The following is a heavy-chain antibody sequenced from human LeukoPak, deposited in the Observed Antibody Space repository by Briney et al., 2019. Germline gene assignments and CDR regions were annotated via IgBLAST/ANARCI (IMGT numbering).Heavy chain of an antibody. V-gene: IGHV4-38-2*02. J-gene: IGHJ4*02. CDR2: IYHSGST. Sequence: SETLSLTCNVSGYSISSGYYWGWIRQPPGKGLEWIGNIYHSGSTYYNPSLKSRVTISGERSKNQFSLKLSSVTAADTAVYYCARAPTSWYFDYWGQGTPVTVSS. CDR3: ARAPTSWYFDY. D-gene: IGHD6-13*01. CDR1: GYSISSGYY.